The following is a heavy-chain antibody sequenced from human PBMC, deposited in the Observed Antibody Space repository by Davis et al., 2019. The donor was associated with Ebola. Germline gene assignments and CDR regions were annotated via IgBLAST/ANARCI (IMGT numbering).Heavy chain of an antibody. V-gene: IGHV4-61*08. Sequence: SETLSLTCTVSGGSVSSGGYYWNWIRQPPGKGLEWIGYIYYSGSTDYSPSLRGRVTISLDTSKKEFSLRLRSVTAADTAVYYCAGLLPPPLGWFAPWGQGIPITVSS. D-gene: IGHD3-10*01. CDR3: AGLLPPPLGWFAP. J-gene: IGHJ5*02. CDR1: GGSVSSGGYY. CDR2: IYYSGST.